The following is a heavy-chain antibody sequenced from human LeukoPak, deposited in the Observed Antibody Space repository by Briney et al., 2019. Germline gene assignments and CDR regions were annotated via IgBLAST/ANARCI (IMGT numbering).Heavy chain of an antibody. CDR2: SYYSGST. D-gene: IGHD3-9*01. CDR1: GGSISSSSYY. V-gene: IGHV4-39*07. J-gene: IGHJ3*02. Sequence: SETLSLTCTVSGGSISSSSYYWGWIRQPPGKGLEWIGSSYYSGSTYYNPSLKSRVTISVDTSKNQFSLKLSSVAAADTAVYYCARADYYDILTGYYNDAFDIWGQGTMVTVSS. CDR3: ARADYYDILTGYYNDAFDI.